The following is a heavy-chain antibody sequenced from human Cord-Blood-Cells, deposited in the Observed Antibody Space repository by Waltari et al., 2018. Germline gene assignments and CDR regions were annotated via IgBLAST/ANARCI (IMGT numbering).Heavy chain of an antibody. V-gene: IGHV4-34*01. CDR3: ARGPRYSSSWYY. Sequence: QVQLQQWGAGLLKPSETLSLTCAVHGGSFSGYYWSWIRQPPGKGLEWIGEINHSGSTNYNPSLKSRVTISVDTSKNQFSLKLSSVTAADTAVYYCARGPRYSSSWYYWGQGTLVTVSS. J-gene: IGHJ4*02. CDR1: GGSFSGYY. CDR2: INHSGST. D-gene: IGHD6-13*01.